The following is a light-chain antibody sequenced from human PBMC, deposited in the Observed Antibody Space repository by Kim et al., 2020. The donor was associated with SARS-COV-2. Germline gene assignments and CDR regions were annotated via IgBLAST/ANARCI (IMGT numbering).Light chain of an antibody. CDR1: QSVGSY. Sequence: SQGERVILSCRARQSVGSYLGWYQQKVGQAPRLIIYDATNRATGIPDRFSGSGSGTDFTLTISSLEPEDSAVYYCQERSNWPALTFGGGTKVDIK. CDR3: QERSNWPALT. CDR2: DAT. J-gene: IGKJ4*01. V-gene: IGKV3-11*01.